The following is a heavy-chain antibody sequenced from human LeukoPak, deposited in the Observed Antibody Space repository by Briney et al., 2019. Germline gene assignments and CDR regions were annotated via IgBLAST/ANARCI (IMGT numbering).Heavy chain of an antibody. V-gene: IGHV4-39*07. CDR3: ARGSYEYGDYSLDY. CDR1: GGSISSSSYY. Sequence: PSETLSLTCTVSGGSISSSSYYWGWIRQPPGKGLEWIGSIYYSGSTYYNPSLKSRVTISVDTSKNQFSLKLSSVTAADTAVYYCARGSYEYGDYSLDYWGQGTLVTVSS. CDR2: IYYSGST. J-gene: IGHJ4*02. D-gene: IGHD4-17*01.